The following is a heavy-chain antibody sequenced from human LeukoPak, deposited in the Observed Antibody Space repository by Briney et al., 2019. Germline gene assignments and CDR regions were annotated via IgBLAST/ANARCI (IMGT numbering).Heavy chain of an antibody. J-gene: IGHJ6*02. CDR1: GFTFSSYS. CDR2: ISSSSSTI. D-gene: IGHD2-2*01. CDR3: AREADTSRRYGMDV. Sequence: PGGSLRLSCAASGFTFSSYSMNWVRQAPGKGLEWVSYISSSSSTIYYADSVKGRFTISRDNAKNSLYLQMNSLRAEDTAVYYCAREADTSRRYGMDVWGQGTTVTVSS. V-gene: IGHV3-48*04.